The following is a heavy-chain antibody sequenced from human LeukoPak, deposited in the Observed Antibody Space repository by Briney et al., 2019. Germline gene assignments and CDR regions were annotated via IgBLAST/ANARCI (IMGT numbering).Heavy chain of an antibody. Sequence: GASLKLSCTASGYTFTSYGISWVRQAPGQGLEWMGWISAYNGNTNYAQKLQGRVTMTTDTSTRTAYMDLKSLRSDDTAVYNCARGSIVPAAITWGQGTLVTVSS. CDR3: ARGSIVPAAIT. J-gene: IGHJ5*02. CDR1: GYTFTSYG. V-gene: IGHV1-18*01. CDR2: ISAYNGNT. D-gene: IGHD2-2*02.